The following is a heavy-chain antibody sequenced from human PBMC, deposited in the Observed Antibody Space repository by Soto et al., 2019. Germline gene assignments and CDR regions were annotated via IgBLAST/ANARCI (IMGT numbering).Heavy chain of an antibody. V-gene: IGHV5-51*01. D-gene: IGHD6-13*01. CDR3: ARTSAAGKYYYGMDV. J-gene: IGHJ6*02. CDR1: GYSFTSYW. CDR2: IYPGDSDT. Sequence: GESLKISCKGSGYSFTSYWIGWVRQMPGKGLEWMGIIYPGDSDTRYSPSFQGQVTISADKPISTAYLQWSSLKASDTAMYYCARTSAAGKYYYGMDVSGQGTTVTVSS.